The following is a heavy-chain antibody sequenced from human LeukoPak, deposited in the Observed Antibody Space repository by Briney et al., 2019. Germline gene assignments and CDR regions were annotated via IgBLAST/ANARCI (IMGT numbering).Heavy chain of an antibody. D-gene: IGHD3-10*01. CDR2: ISGSGGST. CDR3: AKEGLHGFGELFPPYYFDY. J-gene: IGHJ4*02. Sequence: GGSQRLSCAASGFTFSSYAMSWVRQAAGKGLEWDSAISGSGGSTYYADSVKGRFTISRDNSKNTLYLQMNSLRAEDTAVYYCAKEGLHGFGELFPPYYFDYWGQGTLVTVSS. V-gene: IGHV3-23*01. CDR1: GFTFSSYA.